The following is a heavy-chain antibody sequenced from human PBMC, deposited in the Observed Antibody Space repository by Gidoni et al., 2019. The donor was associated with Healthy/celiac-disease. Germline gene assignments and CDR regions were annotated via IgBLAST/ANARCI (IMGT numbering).Heavy chain of an antibody. Sequence: QVQLVESGGGVVQPGRPLRLSCAVSGLTLSSYGMHWVRQAPGKGLEWVAAISDDGSDKYNADSVKGRFTISRDNSKNTLYLQMNSLRAEDTAVYYCAKDATIFGVVIGGYYFDYWGQGTLVTVSS. V-gene: IGHV3-30*18. D-gene: IGHD3-3*01. CDR2: ISDDGSDK. CDR3: AKDATIFGVVIGGYYFDY. J-gene: IGHJ4*02. CDR1: GLTLSSYG.